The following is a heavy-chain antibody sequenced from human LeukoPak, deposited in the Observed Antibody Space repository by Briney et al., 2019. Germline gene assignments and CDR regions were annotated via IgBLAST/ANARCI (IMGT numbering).Heavy chain of an antibody. D-gene: IGHD6-19*01. CDR3: AKGAYSSGWHYWYFDL. V-gene: IGHV3-23*01. Sequence: GGSLRLSCAASGFTFSSYAMSWVRQAPGKGLEWVSAISGSGGSTYYADSVKGRFTISRDNSKNTLYLQMNSLRAEDTAVYYCAKGAYSSGWHYWYFDLWGRGALVTVSS. CDR2: ISGSGGST. J-gene: IGHJ2*01. CDR1: GFTFSSYA.